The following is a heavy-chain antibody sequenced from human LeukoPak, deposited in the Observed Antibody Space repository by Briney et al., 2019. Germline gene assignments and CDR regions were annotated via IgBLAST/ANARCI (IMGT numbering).Heavy chain of an antibody. J-gene: IGHJ3*02. CDR2: IYSGGST. D-gene: IGHD1-26*01. V-gene: IGHV3-66*01. Sequence: GGSLRLSCAASGFTVSSNYMSWVRQAPGKGLEWVSVIYSGGSTYYADSVKGRFTISRDNSKNTLYLQMNSLRAEDTAVYYCAAAGYSGSPHDAFDIWGQGTMVTVSS. CDR3: AAAGYSGSPHDAFDI. CDR1: GFTVSSNY.